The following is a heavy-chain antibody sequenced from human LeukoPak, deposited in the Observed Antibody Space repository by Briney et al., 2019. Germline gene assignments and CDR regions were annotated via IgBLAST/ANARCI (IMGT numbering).Heavy chain of an antibody. CDR2: FYRGVRA. CDR3: ARGDYGSGSYDPPDYYYYYGMDV. D-gene: IGHD3-10*01. V-gene: IGHV3-53*04. J-gene: IGHJ6*02. CDR1: GSTAGGKY. Sequence: GESLKISVAAPGSTAGGKYMSWVGRPPGRGREGVAVFYRGVRAYYADSVKGRFTISRQNSKNTLYLQMSSLRAEDTAVYYCARGDYGSGSYDPPDYYYYYGMDVWGQGTTVTVSS.